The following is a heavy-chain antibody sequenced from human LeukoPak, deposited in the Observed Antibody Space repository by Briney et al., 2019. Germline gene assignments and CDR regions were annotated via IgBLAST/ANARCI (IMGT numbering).Heavy chain of an antibody. J-gene: IGHJ4*02. CDR1: GGSFSGYY. D-gene: IGHD3-3*01. Sequence: SETLSLTCAVYGGSFSGYYWSWIRQPPGKGLEWIGEINHSGSTNYNPSLKSRITISVDTSKNQFSLKLSSVTAADTAVYYCARDPHYDFWSGYSAGLDFWGQGTLVTVSS. CDR2: INHSGST. V-gene: IGHV4-34*01. CDR3: ARDPHYDFWSGYSAGLDF.